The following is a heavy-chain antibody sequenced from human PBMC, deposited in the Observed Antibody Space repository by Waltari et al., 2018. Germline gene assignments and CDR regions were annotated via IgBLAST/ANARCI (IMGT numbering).Heavy chain of an antibody. CDR1: GDSINRSKYY. D-gene: IGHD1-26*01. Sequence: QLQLQESGPGLVKPSETLSLTCSVSGDSINRSKYYWAWIRQPPGKGLESIGSIFYSGSTYHTPSLKSRVTMSVDTSRNEFYLKLKSVTAADTATYYCARLTVVGATRWFEPWGQGTQVSVSS. CDR2: IFYSGST. J-gene: IGHJ5*02. V-gene: IGHV4-39*01. CDR3: ARLTVVGATRWFEP.